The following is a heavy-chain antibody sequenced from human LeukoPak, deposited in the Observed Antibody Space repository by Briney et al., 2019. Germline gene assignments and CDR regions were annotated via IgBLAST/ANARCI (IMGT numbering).Heavy chain of an antibody. V-gene: IGHV3-21*01. CDR3: ARDWGYCSGGSCYSGHYYYYMDV. J-gene: IGHJ6*03. CDR2: ISGDGKDR. CDR1: GFTFSSYG. D-gene: IGHD2-15*01. Sequence: GGSLRLSCAASGFTFSSYGMSWVRQAPGKGLQWVSAISGDGKDRDYPDSVKGRFTISRDNAKNSLYLQMNSLRAEDTAVYYCARDWGYCSGGSCYSGHYYYYMDVWGKGTTVTVSS.